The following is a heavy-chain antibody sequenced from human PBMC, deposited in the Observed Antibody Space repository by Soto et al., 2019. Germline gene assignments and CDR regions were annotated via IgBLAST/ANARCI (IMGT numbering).Heavy chain of an antibody. J-gene: IGHJ4*02. D-gene: IGHD2-2*01. Sequence: ETLSLTCAVYGGSFSGYYWSWIRQPPGKGLEWIGEINHSGSTNYNPSLKSRVTISVATSKNQFSLKLSSVTAADTAVYYCARGSGRVGIVVVPAATPKGYYFDYWGQGTLVTVSS. CDR3: ARGSGRVGIVVVPAATPKGYYFDY. CDR2: INHSGST. V-gene: IGHV4-34*01. CDR1: GGSFSGYY.